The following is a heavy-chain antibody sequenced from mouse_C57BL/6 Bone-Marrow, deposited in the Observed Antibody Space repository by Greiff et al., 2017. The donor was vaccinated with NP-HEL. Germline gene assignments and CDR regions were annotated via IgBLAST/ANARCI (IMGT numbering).Heavy chain of an antibody. CDR3: AREGSVTTGVAYYFDY. Sequence: VQLQQSGAELVRPGTSVKVSCKASGYAFTNYLIEWVKQRPGQGLEWIGVINPGSGGTNYNEKFKGKATLTADKSSSTAYMQLSSLTSEDSAVYFCAREGSVTTGVAYYFDYWGQGTTLAVSS. CDR2: INPGSGGT. D-gene: IGHD1-1*01. CDR1: GYAFTNYL. J-gene: IGHJ2*01. V-gene: IGHV1-54*01.